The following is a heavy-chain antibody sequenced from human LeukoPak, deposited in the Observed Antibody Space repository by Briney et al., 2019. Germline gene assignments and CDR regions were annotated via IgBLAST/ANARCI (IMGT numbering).Heavy chain of an antibody. CDR1: GGSISSSSYY. D-gene: IGHD6-13*01. J-gene: IGHJ4*02. CDR2: IYYSGST. CDR3: ARDSSAADPFDY. Sequence: SETLSLTCTVSGGSISSSSYYWGWVRQPPGKGLEWIGSIYYSGSTYYNPSLKSRVTISVDTSKNQFSLKLSSVTAADTAVYYCARDSSAADPFDYWGQGTLVTVSS. V-gene: IGHV4-39*07.